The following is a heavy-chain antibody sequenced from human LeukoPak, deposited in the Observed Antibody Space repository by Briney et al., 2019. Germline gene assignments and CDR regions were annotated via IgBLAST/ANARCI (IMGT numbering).Heavy chain of an antibody. CDR1: GGSISSYY. CDR3: ARDSPIYCTSTSCSYDAFDI. Sequence: SETLSLTCTVSGGSISSYYWSWIRQPAGKGLEWIGRIYTSGSTNYNPSLKNRVTMSIDTSKNQFSLKLSSVTAADTAMYYCARDSPIYCTSTSCSYDAFDIWGQGTMVTVSS. J-gene: IGHJ3*02. V-gene: IGHV4-4*07. CDR2: IYTSGST. D-gene: IGHD2-2*01.